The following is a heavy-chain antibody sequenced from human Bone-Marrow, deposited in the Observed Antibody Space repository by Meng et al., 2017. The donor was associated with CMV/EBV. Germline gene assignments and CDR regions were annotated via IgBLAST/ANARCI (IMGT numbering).Heavy chain of an antibody. CDR1: GGPISSSSYY. CDR2: IYDSENT. J-gene: IGHJ2*01. V-gene: IGHV4-39*07. Sequence: GSLRLSCTVSGGPISSSSYYWGWIRQPPGKGLEYIGTIYDSENTFYNPSLRGRLSISVDTSKNQFSLKLTSVTAADTAVYYCARGHTSSSNNRFFDLWGRGTLVTVSS. D-gene: IGHD6-6*01. CDR3: ARGHTSSSNNRFFDL.